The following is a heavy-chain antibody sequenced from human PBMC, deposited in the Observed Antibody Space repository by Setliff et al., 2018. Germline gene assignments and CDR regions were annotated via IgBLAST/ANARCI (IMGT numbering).Heavy chain of an antibody. J-gene: IGHJ4*02. CDR3: ATQITMVRGVTDSHFDY. D-gene: IGHD3-10*01. CDR1: GYTLTELS. CDR2: FDPEDGET. V-gene: IGHV1-24*01. Sequence: RASVKVSCKVSGYTLTELSMHWVRQAPGKGLEWMGGFDPEDGETIYAQKFQGRVTMTEDTSTDTAYMELSSLRSEDTAVCYCATQITMVRGVTDSHFDYWGQGTLVTVSS.